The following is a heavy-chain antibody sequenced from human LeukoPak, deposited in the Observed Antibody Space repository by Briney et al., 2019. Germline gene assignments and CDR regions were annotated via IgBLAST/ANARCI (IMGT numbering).Heavy chain of an antibody. D-gene: IGHD2-2*02. CDR1: GFTFADYG. V-gene: IGHV3-15*01. CDR3: TTHKGQYCSSTSCYTGDAFDI. Sequence: PGRSLRLSCTVSGFTFADYGMSWVRQAPGKGLEWVGRIKSKTDGGTTDYAAPVKGRFTISRDDSKNTLYLQMNSLKTEDTAVYYCTTHKGQYCSSTSCYTGDAFDIWGQGTMVTVSS. CDR2: IKSKTDGGTT. J-gene: IGHJ3*02.